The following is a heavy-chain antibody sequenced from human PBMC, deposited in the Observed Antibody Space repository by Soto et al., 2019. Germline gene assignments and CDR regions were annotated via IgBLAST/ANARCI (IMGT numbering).Heavy chain of an antibody. V-gene: IGHV1-69*12. CDR3: ARGIRGVITFGGVIVTYFDY. D-gene: IGHD3-16*02. J-gene: IGHJ4*02. CDR1: GGTFSSYA. CDR2: IIPIFGTA. Sequence: QVQLVQSGAEVKKPGSSVKVSCKASGGTFSSYAISWVRQAPGQGLEWMGGIIPIFGTANYAQKFQGRVTITADESTSTAYMELSSLRCEDTAVYYCARGIRGVITFGGVIVTYFDYWGQGTLVTVSS.